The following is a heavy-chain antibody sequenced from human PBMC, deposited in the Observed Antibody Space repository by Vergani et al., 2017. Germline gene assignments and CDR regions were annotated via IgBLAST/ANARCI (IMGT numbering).Heavy chain of an antibody. D-gene: IGHD6-19*01. CDR2: IYSGGST. CDR3: ARGYISGSDAFDL. Sequence: EVQLVESGGGLVKPGGSLRLSCAGSGFTVSSNYMSWVRQAPGKGLEWVSVIYSGGSTYYADSVKCRFTISRDNSRDTLYLQMNSLSAEDTAVYYCARGYISGSDAFDLWGQGTMVTVSS. V-gene: IGHV3-66*01. J-gene: IGHJ3*01. CDR1: GFTVSSNY.